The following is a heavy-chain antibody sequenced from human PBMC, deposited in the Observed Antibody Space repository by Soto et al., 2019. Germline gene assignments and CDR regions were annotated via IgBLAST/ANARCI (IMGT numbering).Heavy chain of an antibody. J-gene: IGHJ4*02. V-gene: IGHV4-59*01. CDR1: GGPISSYY. CDR2: IYYSGST. CDR3: ARGSSGWPPRLDY. Sequence: QVQLQESGPGLVKPSETLSLNCTVSGGPISSYYWSWIRQSPGKGLEWIGYIYYSGSTNYNPSLTSRVAISVDTSKNQSSLELSSVTAADTAVYYGARGSSGWPPRLDYWGQGTLVTVSS. D-gene: IGHD6-19*01.